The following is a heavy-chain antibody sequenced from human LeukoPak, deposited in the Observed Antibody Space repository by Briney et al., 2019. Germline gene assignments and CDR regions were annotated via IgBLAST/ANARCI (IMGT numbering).Heavy chain of an antibody. CDR3: ARDGGYSYGPRVGAFDI. CDR1: GFTVSSNY. CDR2: IYSGGST. Sequence: GGSLRLSCAASGFTVSSNYMSWVRQAPGKGLEWVSVIYSGGSTYYADSVKGRFTISRDNSKNTLYLQMNSLRAEDTAVYYCARDGGYSYGPRVGAFDIWGQGTMVTVSS. J-gene: IGHJ3*02. D-gene: IGHD5-18*01. V-gene: IGHV3-53*01.